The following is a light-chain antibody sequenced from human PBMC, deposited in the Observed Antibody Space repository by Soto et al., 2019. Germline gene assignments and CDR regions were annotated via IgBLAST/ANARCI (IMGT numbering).Light chain of an antibody. J-gene: IGLJ2*01. V-gene: IGLV1-40*01. CDR3: AAWDDSLNGVV. CDR1: SSNIGAGYD. Sequence: QSVLTQPPSVSGAPGQRVTISCTGSSSNIGAGYDVHWYQQLPGTAPKLLIFGITNRPSGVPDRFSGSKSGTSASLAISGLQSEDEADFYCAAWDDSLNGVVFGGGTKLTVL. CDR2: GIT.